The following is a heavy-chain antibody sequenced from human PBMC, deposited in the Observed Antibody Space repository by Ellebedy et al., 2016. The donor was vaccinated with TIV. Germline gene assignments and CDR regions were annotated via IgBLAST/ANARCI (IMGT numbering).Heavy chain of an antibody. CDR1: GYTFIVYY. V-gene: IGHV1-2*02. Sequence: AASVKVSCKASGYTFIVYYIHWVRQAPGQGLEWMGWINPNSGGTNYAQKFQGRVTMTRDTSISTAYMELSRLGSDDTAVYYCARVVVAAFDIWGQGTMITVSS. CDR2: INPNSGGT. J-gene: IGHJ3*02. CDR3: ARVVVAAFDI. D-gene: IGHD5-12*01.